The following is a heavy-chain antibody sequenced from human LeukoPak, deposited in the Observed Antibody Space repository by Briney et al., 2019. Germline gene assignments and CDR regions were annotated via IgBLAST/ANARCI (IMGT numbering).Heavy chain of an antibody. CDR1: GGSISSSSYY. CDR2: IYYSGST. CDR3: ARDAGLAGYCSSTSCYRYSLGAFDI. Sequence: KASETLSFTCTVSGGSISSSSYYWGWIRQPPGQGLEWIGSIYYSGSTYCNPSLKSRVTMSVDTSKNQFSLKLSSVTAADTAVYYCARDAGLAGYCSSTSCYRYSLGAFDIWGQGTMVTVSS. V-gene: IGHV4-39*07. J-gene: IGHJ3*02. D-gene: IGHD2-2*01.